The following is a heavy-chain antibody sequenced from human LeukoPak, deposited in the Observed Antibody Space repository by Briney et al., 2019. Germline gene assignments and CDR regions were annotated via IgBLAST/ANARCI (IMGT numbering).Heavy chain of an antibody. Sequence: PSETLSLTCTVSGGSISSYYWSWIRRPAGKGLEWIGRIYTSGSTNYNPSLKSRVTMSVDTSKNQFSLKLSSVTAADTAVYYCARDGGSEGGSYYVHYYYYYYMDVWGKGTTVTVSS. D-gene: IGHD1-26*01. CDR3: ARDGGSEGGSYYVHYYYYYYMDV. CDR2: IYTSGST. J-gene: IGHJ6*03. CDR1: GGSISSYY. V-gene: IGHV4-4*07.